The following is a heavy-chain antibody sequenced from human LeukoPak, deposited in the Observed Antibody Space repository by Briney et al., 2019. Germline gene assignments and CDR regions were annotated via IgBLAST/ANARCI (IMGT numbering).Heavy chain of an antibody. V-gene: IGHV3-23*01. J-gene: IGHJ4*02. D-gene: IGHD3-10*01. Sequence: GGSLRLSCAASGFTFSNYAMSWVRQAPGKGLEWVSSISGNGGSTYYADSVKGRCTISRDNSTNTLYLQMTPLRAGDTAVYYCAISSGNYYNLYYFDYWGQGTLVTVSS. CDR1: GFTFSNYA. CDR3: AISSGNYYNLYYFDY. CDR2: ISGNGGST.